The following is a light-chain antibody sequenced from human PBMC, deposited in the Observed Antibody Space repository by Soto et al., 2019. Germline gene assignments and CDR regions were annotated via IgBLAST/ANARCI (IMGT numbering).Light chain of an antibody. V-gene: IGKV3-20*01. CDR3: QSYGRTVFT. CDR1: QTISNTY. J-gene: IGKJ3*01. Sequence: EIVLTQSPGTLSLSPGEGATLSCRASQTISNTYLAWYQQKPGQAPRLLIYGASSRATGIPDRFSGSGSGTEFTLTISGLEPEDFALYYCQSYGRTVFTFGPGTKVDIK. CDR2: GAS.